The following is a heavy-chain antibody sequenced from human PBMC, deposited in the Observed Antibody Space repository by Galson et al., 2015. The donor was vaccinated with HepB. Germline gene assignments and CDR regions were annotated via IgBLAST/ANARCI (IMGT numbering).Heavy chain of an antibody. CDR3: ATHSSSWPPVYYYYGMDV. CDR2: IIPIFGTA. CDR1: GGTFSSYA. J-gene: IGHJ6*02. D-gene: IGHD6-13*01. V-gene: IGHV1-69*13. Sequence: SVKVSCKASGGTFSSYAISWVRQAPGQGLEWMGGIIPIFGTAYYAQKFQGRVTITADESTSTAYMELSSLRSEDTAVYYCATHSSSWPPVYYYYGMDVWGQGTPVTVSS.